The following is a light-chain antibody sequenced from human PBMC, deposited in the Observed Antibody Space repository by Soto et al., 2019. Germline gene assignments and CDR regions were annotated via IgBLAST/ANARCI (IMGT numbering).Light chain of an antibody. V-gene: IGLV2-14*01. CDR1: SSDVGAYNY. Sequence: QSALTQPASVSGSPGQSIAISFTGTSSDVGAYNYVSWYQQHPGQAPKLIIYGVNNRPSGVSNRFSGSKSGNTASLTISGLQAEDEADYYCSSYTNSSNPVLGNGTKVT. J-gene: IGLJ1*01. CDR2: GVN. CDR3: SSYTNSSNPV.